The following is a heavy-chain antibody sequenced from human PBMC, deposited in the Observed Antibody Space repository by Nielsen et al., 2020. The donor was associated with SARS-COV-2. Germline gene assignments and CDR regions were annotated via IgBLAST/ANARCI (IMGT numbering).Heavy chain of an antibody. J-gene: IGHJ4*02. CDR2: IYPGDSDT. V-gene: IGHV5-51*01. CDR3: ARHRSQAGGGYYFDY. Sequence: GESLKISCKGSGYSFTSYWIGWVRQMPGKGLEWMGIIYPGDSDTRYSPSFQGQVTISADKSISTAYLQWSSLKASDTAMYYCARHRSQAGGGYYFDYWGQGTLVTVSS. CDR1: GYSFTSYW. D-gene: IGHD3-16*01.